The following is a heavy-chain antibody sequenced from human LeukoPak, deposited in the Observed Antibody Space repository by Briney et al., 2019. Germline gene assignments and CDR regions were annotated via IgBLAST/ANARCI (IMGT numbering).Heavy chain of an antibody. D-gene: IGHD6-19*01. CDR2: IWYDGSNK. Sequence: GRSLRLSCAASGFAFSSYGMHWVRQAPGKGLEWVAVIWYDGSNKYYADSVKGRFTISRDNSKNTLYLQMNSLRAEDTAVYYCAKDGSGWYDYYYMDVWGKGTTVTVSS. J-gene: IGHJ6*03. CDR1: GFAFSSYG. V-gene: IGHV3-33*06. CDR3: AKDGSGWYDYYYMDV.